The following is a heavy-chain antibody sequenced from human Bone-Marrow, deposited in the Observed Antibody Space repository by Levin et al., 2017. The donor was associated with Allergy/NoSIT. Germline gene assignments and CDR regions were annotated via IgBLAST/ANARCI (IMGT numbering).Heavy chain of an antibody. CDR2: ISYVHGRT. V-gene: IGHV3-23*01. CDR1: GFTFSGYA. J-gene: IGHJ4*02. Sequence: GGSLRLSCVASGFTFSGYAMGWVRQAPGKGLEWVSSISYVHGRTYYTDSVKGRFTISRDNSKNTVYLQMNMLRAEDTAVYYCAKVGPSMKFFDYWGQGSLVTVSS. CDR3: AKVGPSMKFFDY.